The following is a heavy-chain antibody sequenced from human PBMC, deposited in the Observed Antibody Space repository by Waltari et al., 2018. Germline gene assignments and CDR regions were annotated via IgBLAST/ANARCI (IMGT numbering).Heavy chain of an antibody. J-gene: IGHJ4*02. V-gene: IGHV3-53*01. CDR1: GFTVSSNY. CDR3: ARSPYDTSGLDY. CDR2: IYTSGTT. D-gene: IGHD3-22*01. Sequence: EVQLVESGGVLIQPGGSLRLSCAVSGFTVSSNYINWVRQAPGKGLGWVSSIYTSGTTYYADSVKGRFTISRDNSKNTLYLQMNSLRAEDTAVFYCARSPYDTSGLDYWGQGTLVTVSS.